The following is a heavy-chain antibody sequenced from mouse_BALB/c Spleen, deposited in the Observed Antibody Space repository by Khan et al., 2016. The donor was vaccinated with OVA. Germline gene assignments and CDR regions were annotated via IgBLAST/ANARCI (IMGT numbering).Heavy chain of an antibody. CDR3: LRSLYYYGSAYEGFAY. D-gene: IGHD1-1*01. Sequence: EVELVESGPELVKPGASVKMSCKASGYTFTSYVMHWVKQKPGQGLEWIGYISPNNDGSKYNEKFRSKATLTSDKSSSTAYMELSSLTSEDSAGYYCLRSLYYYGSAYEGFAYWGQGTLVTVSA. V-gene: IGHV1S136*01. CDR2: ISPNNDGS. J-gene: IGHJ3*01. CDR1: GYTFTSYV.